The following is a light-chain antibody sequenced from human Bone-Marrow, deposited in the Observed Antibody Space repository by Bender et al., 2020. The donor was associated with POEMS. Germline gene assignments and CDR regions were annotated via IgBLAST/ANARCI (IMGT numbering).Light chain of an antibody. Sequence: QSVLTQPPSASGTPGQRVTISCSGSSSNIGINTLHWYQQLPGTAPKLLIYANNQRPSEVPDRFFGSKSGTSASLVISGLRSEDEADYYCSAWDDSLGGPVFGGGTKVTVL. CDR2: ANN. J-gene: IGLJ3*02. CDR3: SAWDDSLGGPV. CDR1: SSNIGINT. V-gene: IGLV1-47*01.